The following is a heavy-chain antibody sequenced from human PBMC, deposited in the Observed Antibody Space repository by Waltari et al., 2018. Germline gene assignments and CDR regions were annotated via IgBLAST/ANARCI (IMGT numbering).Heavy chain of an antibody. J-gene: IGHJ4*02. D-gene: IGHD6-19*01. CDR1: GYTFTGYY. CDR2: IIPIFGTA. Sequence: QVQLVQSGAEVKKPGASVKVSCKASGYTFTGYYMHWVRQAPGQGLEWMGGIIPIFGTANYAQKFQGRVTITTDESTSTAYMELSSLRSEDTAVYYCARKTSSGWYFDYWGQGTLVTVSS. CDR3: ARKTSSGWYFDY. V-gene: IGHV1-69*01.